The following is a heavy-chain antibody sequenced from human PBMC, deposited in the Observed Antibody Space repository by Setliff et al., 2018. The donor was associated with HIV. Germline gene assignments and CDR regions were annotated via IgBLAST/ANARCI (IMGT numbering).Heavy chain of an antibody. V-gene: IGHV5-10-1*01. J-gene: IGHJ4*02. CDR3: ARGFYGDYYFDY. Sequence: GESLKISCKGSGYSFTSYWISWVRQMPGKGLEWMGRIDPSNSNTNYSPSFQGHVTISADKSISTAYLQWSSLKASDTATYYCARGFYGDYYFDYWGQGTLVTVSS. CDR1: GYSFTSYW. D-gene: IGHD4-17*01. CDR2: IDPSNSNT.